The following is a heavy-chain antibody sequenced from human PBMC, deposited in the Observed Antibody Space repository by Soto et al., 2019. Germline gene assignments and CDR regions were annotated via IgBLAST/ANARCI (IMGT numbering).Heavy chain of an antibody. CDR1: GGTFSSYA. Sequence: QVQLVQSGAEVKKPGSSVKVSCKASGGTFSSYAISWVRQAPGQGLEWMGGIIPIFGTANYAQKFQVRVTITADESTSTAYRELSSLRSEYTAVYYCARETVTTSGNVLDYWGQGTLVTVSS. CDR3: ARETVTTSGNVLDY. CDR2: IIPIFGTA. D-gene: IGHD4-17*01. J-gene: IGHJ4*02. V-gene: IGHV1-69*01.